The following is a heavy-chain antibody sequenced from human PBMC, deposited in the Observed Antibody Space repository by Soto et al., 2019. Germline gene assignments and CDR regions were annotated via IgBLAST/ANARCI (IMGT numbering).Heavy chain of an antibody. Sequence: PGGSLRLSCAASGFTFSSYWMSWVRQAPGKGLEWVANIKQDGSEKYYVDSVKGRFTISRDNSKNSLYLQMNSLRPEDTAVYYCAKDLRSVAGPYYFYYGMDVWGQGTTVTVSS. CDR3: AKDLRSVAGPYYFYYGMDV. D-gene: IGHD6-19*01. CDR2: IKQDGSEK. J-gene: IGHJ6*02. CDR1: GFTFSSYW. V-gene: IGHV3-7*01.